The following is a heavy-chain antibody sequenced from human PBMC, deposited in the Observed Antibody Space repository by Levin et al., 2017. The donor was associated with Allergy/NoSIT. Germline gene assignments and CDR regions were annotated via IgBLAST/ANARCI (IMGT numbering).Heavy chain of an antibody. J-gene: IGHJ4*02. CDR3: ARDIRDNYGDYLTYYFDY. CDR2: ISSSSSTI. Sequence: GESLKISCAASGFTFSSYSMNWVRQAPGKGLEWVSYISSSSSTIYYADSVKGRFTISRDNAKNSLYLQMNSLRAEDTAVYYCARDIRDNYGDYLTYYFDYWGQGTLVTVSS. CDR1: GFTFSSYS. D-gene: IGHD4-17*01. V-gene: IGHV3-48*01.